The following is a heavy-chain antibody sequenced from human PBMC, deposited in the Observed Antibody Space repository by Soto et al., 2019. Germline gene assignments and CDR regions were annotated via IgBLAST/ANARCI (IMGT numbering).Heavy chain of an antibody. J-gene: IGHJ4*02. CDR2: IIPIFGTA. D-gene: IGHD3-3*01. CDR3: ASRTIFGAVRRFDY. Sequence: SVKVSCKASGGTFSSYAISWVRQAPGQGLEWMGGIIPIFGTANYAQKFQGRVTITADESTSTAYMELSSLRSEDTAVYYCASRTIFGAVRRFDYWGQGTLVTVSS. CDR1: GGTFSSYA. V-gene: IGHV1-69*13.